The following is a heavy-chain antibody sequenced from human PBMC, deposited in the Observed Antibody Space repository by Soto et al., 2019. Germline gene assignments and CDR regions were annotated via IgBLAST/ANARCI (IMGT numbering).Heavy chain of an antibody. Sequence: ASVKVSCKVSGYTLTELFMHWVRQAPGKGLEWMGGFDPEDGETIYAQKFQGRVTMTEDTSTDTAYMELSSLRSEDTAVYYCATMKRYDILTGYYRTWGFDPWGQGTLVTVSS. CDR2: FDPEDGET. D-gene: IGHD3-9*01. CDR1: GYTLTELF. CDR3: ATMKRYDILTGYYRTWGFDP. V-gene: IGHV1-24*01. J-gene: IGHJ5*02.